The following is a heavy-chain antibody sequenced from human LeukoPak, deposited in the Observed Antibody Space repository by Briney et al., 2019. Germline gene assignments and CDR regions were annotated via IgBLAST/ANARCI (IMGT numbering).Heavy chain of an antibody. CDR3: AREYYDSSGRKHAFEN. D-gene: IGHD3-22*01. V-gene: IGHV1-2*02. CDR2: IDPVSGGT. CDR1: GYTFTYYY. J-gene: IGHJ3*02. Sequence: ASVKVSCKASGYTFTYYYIQWVRQAPGQGREGMGRIDPVSGGTNYPQNFQGRVTITRHTSISTAYMDLSRLRSDDTAVYYCAREYYDSSGRKHAFENWGQGTVVTVSS.